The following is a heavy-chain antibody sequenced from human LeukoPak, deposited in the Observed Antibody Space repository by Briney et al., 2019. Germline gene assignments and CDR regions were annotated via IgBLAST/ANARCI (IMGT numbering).Heavy chain of an antibody. CDR1: GFTFSSYW. CDR3: ARVGVAAAFDY. Sequence: GGSLRLSCAASGFTFSSYWMHWVRQAPGEGLVWVSRINSDGSSTSYADSVKGRFTISRDNAKNTLYLQMNSLSAEDTAVYYCARVGVAAAFDYWGQGTLVTVSS. D-gene: IGHD6-13*01. CDR2: INSDGSST. J-gene: IGHJ4*02. V-gene: IGHV3-74*01.